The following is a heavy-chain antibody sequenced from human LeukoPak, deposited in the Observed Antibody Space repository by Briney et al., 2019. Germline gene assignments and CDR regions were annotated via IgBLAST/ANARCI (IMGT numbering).Heavy chain of an antibody. V-gene: IGHV4-38-2*02. Sequence: PSETLSLTCTVSGYFSTAYYWGWIRQPPGKGLEWIASIRHDGHTYYNASLKSQVTISVDMSRNQFSVKLHSLTAADTAVYYCARQMATKGEWAFDVWGQGTMVTVSS. J-gene: IGHJ3*01. CDR2: IRHDGHT. CDR1: GYFSTAYY. CDR3: ARQMATKGEWAFDV. D-gene: IGHD5-12*01.